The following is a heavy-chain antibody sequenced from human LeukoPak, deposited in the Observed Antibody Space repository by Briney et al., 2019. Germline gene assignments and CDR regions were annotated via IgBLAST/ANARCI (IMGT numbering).Heavy chain of an antibody. CDR2: MNQDGSEK. J-gene: IGHJ4*02. D-gene: IGHD1-26*01. CDR1: GFTFSGFW. V-gene: IGHV3-7*01. CDR3: ARDQVGPED. Sequence: PGGSLRLSCAATGFTFSGFWMSWVRQAPGKGLEWVANMNQDGSEKYYVDSVKGRFTIPRDNAKSSLYLQMNSLTAEDTAVYYCARDQVGPEDWGQGTLVTVSS.